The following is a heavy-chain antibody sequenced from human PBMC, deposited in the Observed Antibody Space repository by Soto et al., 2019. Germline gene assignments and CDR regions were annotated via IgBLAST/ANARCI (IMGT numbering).Heavy chain of an antibody. J-gene: IGHJ4*02. D-gene: IGHD2-15*01. V-gene: IGHV5-51*01. CDR2: IYPGDSDT. CDR3: RRILSPVAARPS. Sequence: GESLKISCKGSGYIFTDYWIAWVRQMPGKAPEWMRIIYPGDSDTRYSPSFKVKVTISADKSINTAYLQWSRLKASDTAMYYCRRILSPVAARPSWGQGTLVTVSS. CDR1: GYIFTDYW.